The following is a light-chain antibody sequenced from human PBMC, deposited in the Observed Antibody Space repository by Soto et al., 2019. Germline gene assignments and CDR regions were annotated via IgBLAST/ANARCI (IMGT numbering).Light chain of an antibody. J-gene: IGKJ4*01. CDR1: QSISSW. CDR3: QQYNSYPIT. Sequence: DIEMTQSPPTLSASVGDRVTITCRASQSISSWLAWDQQKPGKAPKLLIYKASSLESGVPSRFSGSESGTEFTLTISSLQPDDFATYYCQQYNSYPITFGGGTKVEIK. V-gene: IGKV1-5*03. CDR2: KAS.